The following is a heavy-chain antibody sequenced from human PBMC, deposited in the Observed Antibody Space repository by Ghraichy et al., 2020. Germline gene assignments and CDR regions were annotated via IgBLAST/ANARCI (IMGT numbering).Heavy chain of an antibody. D-gene: IGHD3-22*01. V-gene: IGHV4-59*01. J-gene: IGHJ4*02. CDR3: ARNYDSSGYYYEGFDY. CDR1: GGSISSYY. CDR2: IYYSGST. Sequence: SETLSLTCTVSGGSISSYYWSWIRQPPGKGQEWIGYIYYSGSTNYNPSLKSRVTISVDTSKNQFSLKLSSVTAADTAVYYCARNYDSSGYYYEGFDYWGQGTLVTVSS.